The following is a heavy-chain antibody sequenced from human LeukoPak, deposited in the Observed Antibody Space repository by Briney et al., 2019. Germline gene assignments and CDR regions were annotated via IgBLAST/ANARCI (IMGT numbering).Heavy chain of an antibody. J-gene: IGHJ4*02. Sequence: GGSLRLSCAASGFTFSDYYMSWIRQAPGKGLEWISYISSSSTYTNYADSVKGRFTISRDNAQNTLYLRMNSLRAEDTAVYYCARDSGGINSFDYWGQGTLVTVSS. D-gene: IGHD3-10*01. CDR2: ISSSSTYT. V-gene: IGHV3-11*05. CDR3: ARDSGGINSFDY. CDR1: GFTFSDYY.